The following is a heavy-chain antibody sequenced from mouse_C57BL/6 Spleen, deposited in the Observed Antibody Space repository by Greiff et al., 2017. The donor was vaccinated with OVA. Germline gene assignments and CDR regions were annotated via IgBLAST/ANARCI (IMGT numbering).Heavy chain of an antibody. J-gene: IGHJ4*01. CDR3: TGDYDVAMDY. Sequence: QVQLQQSGAELVRPGASVTLSCKASGYTFTDYEMHWVKQTPVHGLAWIGAIDPETGGTAYNQKFKGKAILTADKSSSTAYMELRSLTSEDSAVYYCTGDYDVAMDYWGQGTSVTVSS. V-gene: IGHV1-15*01. CDR1: GYTFTDYE. CDR2: IDPETGGT. D-gene: IGHD2-4*01.